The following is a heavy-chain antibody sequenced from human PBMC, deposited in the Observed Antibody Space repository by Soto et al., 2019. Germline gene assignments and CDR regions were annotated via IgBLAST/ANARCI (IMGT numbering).Heavy chain of an antibody. D-gene: IGHD2-2*02. CDR1: GGSISSGGYY. V-gene: IGHV4-31*03. CDR2: IYYSGST. CDR3: ARDRVVVVPAAIYYYYGMDV. J-gene: IGHJ6*02. Sequence: TLSLTCTVSGGSISSGGYYWSWIRQHPGKGLEWIGYIYYSGSTYYNPSLKSRVTISVDTSKNQSSLKLSSVTAADTAVYYCARDRVVVVPAAIYYYYGMDVWGQGTTVTVSS.